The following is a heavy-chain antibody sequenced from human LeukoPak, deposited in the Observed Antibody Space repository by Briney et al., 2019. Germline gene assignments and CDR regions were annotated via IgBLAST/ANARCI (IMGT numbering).Heavy chain of an antibody. Sequence: GGSLRLSCAASGFTFSSYGMHWVRQAPGKGLEWVAVISYDGSNKYYADSVKGRFTISRDNSKNTLYLQMNSLRAEDTAVCYCAKDVQLWPNYGMDVWGQGTTVTVSS. D-gene: IGHD5-18*01. CDR3: AKDVQLWPNYGMDV. J-gene: IGHJ6*02. CDR1: GFTFSSYG. V-gene: IGHV3-30*18. CDR2: ISYDGSNK.